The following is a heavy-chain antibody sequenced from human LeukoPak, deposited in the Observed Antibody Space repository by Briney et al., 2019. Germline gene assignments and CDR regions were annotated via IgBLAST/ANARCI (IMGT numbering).Heavy chain of an antibody. CDR3: ARGRRPMTYYDFWSGYSFQH. CDR2: INHSGST. D-gene: IGHD3-3*01. V-gene: IGHV4-34*01. CDR1: GGSFSGYY. J-gene: IGHJ1*01. Sequence: PSETLSLTCAVCGGSFSGYYWSWIRQPPGKGLEWIGEINHSGSTNYNPSLKSRVTISVDTSKNQFSLKLSSVTAADTAVYYCARGRRPMTYYDFWSGYSFQHWGQGTLVTVSS.